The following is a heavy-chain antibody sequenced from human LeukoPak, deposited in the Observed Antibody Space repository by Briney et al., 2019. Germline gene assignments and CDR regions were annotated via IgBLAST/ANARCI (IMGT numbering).Heavy chain of an antibody. CDR3: ARGRSGSYRKDYYYGMDD. V-gene: IGHV4-34*01. CDR2: INHSGST. CDR1: GGSFSGYY. D-gene: IGHD1-26*01. J-gene: IGHJ6*02. Sequence: SETLSLTCAVYGGSFSGYYWSWIRQPPGKGLEWIGEINHSGSTNYNPSLKSRVTISVDTSKNQFSLKLSSVTAADTAVYYCARGRSGSYRKDYYYGMDDWGQGTTVTVSS.